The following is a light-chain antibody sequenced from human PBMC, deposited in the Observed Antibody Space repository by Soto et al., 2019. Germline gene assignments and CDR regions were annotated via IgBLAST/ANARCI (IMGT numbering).Light chain of an antibody. V-gene: IGKV3-20*01. CDR1: QSVTSSY. CDR2: GAS. CDR3: QQYGSSRMT. Sequence: ENVLTQSPGTLSLSPGERATLSCRASQSVTSSYLAWYQQKPGQAPRLLIYGASSRATGIPDRFSGSGSGKDFTLTISRLEPEDFAVYYCQQYGSSRMTFGQGTKVEIK. J-gene: IGKJ1*01.